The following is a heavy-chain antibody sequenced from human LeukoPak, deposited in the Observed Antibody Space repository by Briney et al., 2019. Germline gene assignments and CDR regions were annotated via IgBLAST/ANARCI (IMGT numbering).Heavy chain of an antibody. Sequence: GGSLRLSCAASGFTVSSNYMSWVRQAPGKGLEWVSVIYSSGSTYYADSVKGRFTISRDNSKNTLYLQMNSLRAEDTAVYYCARDRTSDYAFDIWGQGTMVTVSS. J-gene: IGHJ3*02. CDR3: ARDRTSDYAFDI. CDR2: IYSSGST. CDR1: GFTVSSNY. V-gene: IGHV3-66*03.